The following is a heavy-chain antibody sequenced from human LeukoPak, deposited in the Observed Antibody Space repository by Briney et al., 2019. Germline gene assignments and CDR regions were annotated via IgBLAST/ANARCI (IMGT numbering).Heavy chain of an antibody. J-gene: IGHJ4*02. CDR1: GFTVSGNY. CDR3: ARGRYCSGGSCYLHY. Sequence: GGSLRLSCAASGFTVSGNYVSWVRQAPGRGLEWVSIIYSGGTTYYADSVKGRFTISRDTSKNTLYLQMNSLRAEDTAMYYCARGRYCSGGSCYLHYWGQGTLVTVSS. V-gene: IGHV3-53*01. D-gene: IGHD2-15*01. CDR2: IYSGGTT.